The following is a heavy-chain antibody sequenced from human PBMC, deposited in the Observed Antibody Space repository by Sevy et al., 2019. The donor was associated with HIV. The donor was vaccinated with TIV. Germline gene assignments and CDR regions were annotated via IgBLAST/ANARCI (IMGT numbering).Heavy chain of an antibody. J-gene: IGHJ4*02. V-gene: IGHV3-23*01. D-gene: IGHD2-2*01. CDR3: AREGCSRPHDY. CDR1: GFNFNRYS. Sequence: GGSLRLSCAVSGFNFNRYSMSWVRQAPGKGLEWVSTLSFGCGKINYADSVKGRFIISRDDSENTLYLQMNSLRAEDTAVYCCAREGCSRPHDYWGQGTLVTVSS. CDR2: LSFGCGKI.